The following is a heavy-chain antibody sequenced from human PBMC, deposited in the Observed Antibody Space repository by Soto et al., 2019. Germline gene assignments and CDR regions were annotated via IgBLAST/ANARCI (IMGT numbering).Heavy chain of an antibody. J-gene: IGHJ5*02. D-gene: IGHD2-15*01. CDR2: IIPIFGTA. CDR3: ARVRRVAARKWFDP. CDR1: GGTFSSYA. V-gene: IGHV1-69*13. Sequence: GASVEVSCKASGGTFSSYAISWVRQAPGQGLEWMGGIIPIFGTANYAQKFQGRVTITADESTSTAYMELSSLRSEDTAVYYCARVRRVAARKWFDPWGQGTLVTVSS.